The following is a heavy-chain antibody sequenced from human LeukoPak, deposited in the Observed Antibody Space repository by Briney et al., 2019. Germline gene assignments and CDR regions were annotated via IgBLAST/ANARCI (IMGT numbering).Heavy chain of an antibody. V-gene: IGHV4-4*07. CDR3: ARAPSSIAARPKVYYYYYMDV. D-gene: IGHD6-6*01. Sequence: SETLSLTCTVSGGSISSYYWSWIRQPAGKGLEWIGRIYTSGSTNYNPSLKSRVTISVDTSKNQFSLRLNSVTAADTAVYYCARAPSSIAARPKVYYYYYMDVWGKGTTVTVSS. CDR2: IYTSGST. CDR1: GGSISSYY. J-gene: IGHJ6*03.